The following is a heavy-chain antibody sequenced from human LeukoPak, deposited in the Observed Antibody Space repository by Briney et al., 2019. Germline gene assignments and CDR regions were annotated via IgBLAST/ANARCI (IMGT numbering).Heavy chain of an antibody. CDR3: ARWAVGAVYEIDY. CDR2: IIPIFGTA. J-gene: IGHJ4*02. Sequence: SVKVSCKASGGTFSSYAISWVRQAPGQGLEWMGGIIPIFGTANYAQKFQGRVTITADESTSTAYMELSSLRSEDTAVYYCARWAVGAVYEIDYWGQGTLVTVSS. D-gene: IGHD1-26*01. CDR1: GGTFSSYA. V-gene: IGHV1-69*13.